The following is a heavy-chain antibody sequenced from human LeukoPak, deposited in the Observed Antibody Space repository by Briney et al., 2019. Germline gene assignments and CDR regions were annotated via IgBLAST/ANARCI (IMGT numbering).Heavy chain of an antibody. CDR3: AVATIKDYFDY. CDR1: EFTFSSYS. V-gene: IGHV3-21*01. D-gene: IGHD5-24*01. J-gene: IGHJ4*02. Sequence: GGSLRLSCAASEFTFSSYSMNWVRQAPGKGLEWVSSISYNSGSIFYADSVKGRFTISRDNAKNSLYLQMNSLRAEDTAVYYCAVATIKDYFDYWGQGTLVTVSS. CDR2: ISYNSGSI.